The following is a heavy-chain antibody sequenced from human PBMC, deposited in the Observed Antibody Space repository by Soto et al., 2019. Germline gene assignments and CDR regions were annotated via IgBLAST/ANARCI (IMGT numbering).Heavy chain of an antibody. D-gene: IGHD3-22*01. Sequence: ASVKVSCKVSGYTLTELSMHGVRQAPGKGLEWMGGFDPEDGETIYAQKSQGRVTMTEDTSTDTAYMELSRLRSEDTAVYYCASPTGRYYDSSGYYGPAAFDIWGQGXLVTV. V-gene: IGHV1-24*01. CDR2: FDPEDGET. CDR1: GYTLTELS. CDR3: ASPTGRYYDSSGYYGPAAFDI. J-gene: IGHJ3*02.